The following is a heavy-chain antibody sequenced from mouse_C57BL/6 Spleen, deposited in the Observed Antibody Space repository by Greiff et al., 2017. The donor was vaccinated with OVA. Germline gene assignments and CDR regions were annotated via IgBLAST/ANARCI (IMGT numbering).Heavy chain of an antibody. V-gene: IGHV10-1*01. CDR2: IRSKSNNSAT. CDR1: GFSFNTYA. Sequence: DVKLVESGGGLVQPKGSLKLSCAASGFSFNTYALNWVRQAPGKGLEWVARIRSKSNNSATSYADSVKDRFTISSDDSESMLYLQMNNLKTEDTAIYYCVRRWYDYDAWFAYWGQGTLVTVSA. J-gene: IGHJ3*01. CDR3: VRRWYDYDAWFAY. D-gene: IGHD2-4*01.